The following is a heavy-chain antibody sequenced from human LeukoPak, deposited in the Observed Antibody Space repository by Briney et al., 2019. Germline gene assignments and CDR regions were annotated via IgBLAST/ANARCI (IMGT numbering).Heavy chain of an antibody. J-gene: IGHJ6*03. CDR1: GYSFTSYW. D-gene: IGHD1-14*01. CDR2: ISGSGGST. V-gene: IGHV3-23*01. Sequence: GESLKISCKGSGYSFTSYWIGWVRQAPGKGLEWVSAISGSGGSTYYADSVKGRFTISRDNSKNTLYLQMNSLRAEDTAVYYCAKDGRKREPDYYYYYMDVWGKGTTVTVSS. CDR3: AKDGRKREPDYYYYYMDV.